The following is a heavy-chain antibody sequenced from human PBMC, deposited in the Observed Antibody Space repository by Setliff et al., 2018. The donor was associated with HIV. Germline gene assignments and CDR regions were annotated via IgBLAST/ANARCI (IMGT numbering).Heavy chain of an antibody. CDR3: AYSGRQLRGPYFDF. CDR1: GLSLSTSGGG. Sequence: SGPTLVNPTQTLTLTCTFSGLSLSTSGGGVGWIRQSPGKALEWLAFIYWNNNKHYSTSLKSRLTVTKDTSKNRVVFTMTNMDPVDTATYYCAYSGRQLRGPYFDFWGQGTPVTVSS. V-gene: IGHV2-5*01. J-gene: IGHJ4*02. D-gene: IGHD1-1*01. CDR2: IYWNNNK.